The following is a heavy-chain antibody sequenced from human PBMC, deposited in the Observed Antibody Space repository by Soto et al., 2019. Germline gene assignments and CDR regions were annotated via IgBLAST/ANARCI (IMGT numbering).Heavy chain of an antibody. D-gene: IGHD6-19*01. CDR3: ARGRGWLHDY. CDR2: IKQDGSDR. J-gene: IGHJ4*02. V-gene: IGHV3-7*01. Sequence: EVQLVESGGGLVQPGGSLRLSCAASGFSLSDYWRNWVRQAPGKGLEWVAIIKQDGSDRYYVDSVKGRFTISRDNAKNSLYLQMSSLRVEDTAQYYCARGRGWLHDYWGQGTLVTVSS. CDR1: GFSLSDYW.